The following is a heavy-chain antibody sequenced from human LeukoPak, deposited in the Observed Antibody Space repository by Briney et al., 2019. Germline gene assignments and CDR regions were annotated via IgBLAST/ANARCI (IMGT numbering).Heavy chain of an antibody. CDR1: GITFRNYW. Sequence: SGGSLRLSCAASGITFRNYWMSWVRQAPGKGLEWVANIKQDGTEKYYVDSVKGRFTISRDNANNSLYLQMNSLRDEDTAVYYCARVLYGDYAGWFDPWGQGTLVTVSS. V-gene: IGHV3-7*03. CDR2: IKQDGTEK. CDR3: ARVLYGDYAGWFDP. D-gene: IGHD4-17*01. J-gene: IGHJ5*02.